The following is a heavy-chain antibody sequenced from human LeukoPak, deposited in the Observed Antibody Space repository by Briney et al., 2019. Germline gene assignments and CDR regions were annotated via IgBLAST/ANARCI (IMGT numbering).Heavy chain of an antibody. V-gene: IGHV1-2*02. CDR2: INPNNDDT. D-gene: IGHD5-24*01. CDR3: ARVGGGYNYHFDL. CDR1: GYTFTSYY. Sequence: GASVKVSCKASGYTFTSYYMHWVRQAPGQGLEWMGWINPNNDDTKYAQRFQDRVTMTKDTSIGTAYMELNRLRSDDTAVYYCARVGGGYNYHFDLWGQGTLVTVSS. J-gene: IGHJ4*02.